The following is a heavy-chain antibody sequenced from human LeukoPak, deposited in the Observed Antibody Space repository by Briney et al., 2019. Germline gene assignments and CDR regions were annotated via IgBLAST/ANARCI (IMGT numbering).Heavy chain of an antibody. V-gene: IGHV4-59*01. CDR2: ISYSGST. Sequence: SETLSLTCTVSGGSISNYYWTWIRQPPGKGLEWIGYISYSGSTNYNPSLKSRVTMSLDTSKNQLSLRLSSVTAADTAVYHCARDGSGWYFNLDYWGQGTLVTVSS. CDR3: ARDGSGWYFNLDY. D-gene: IGHD6-19*01. J-gene: IGHJ4*02. CDR1: GGSISNYY.